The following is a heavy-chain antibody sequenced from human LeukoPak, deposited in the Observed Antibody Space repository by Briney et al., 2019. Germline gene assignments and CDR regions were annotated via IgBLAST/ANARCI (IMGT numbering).Heavy chain of an antibody. CDR3: ARTTEGGYTYGYFYYYYMDV. J-gene: IGHJ6*03. Sequence: PSETLSLTCTVSGGSISSYYWSWIRQPPGKGLEWIGYIYYSGSTNYNPSLKSRVTISVDTSKNQFSLKLPSVTAADTAVYYCARTTEGGYTYGYFYYYYMDVWGKGTTVTISS. V-gene: IGHV4-59*01. CDR1: GGSISSYY. CDR2: IYYSGST. D-gene: IGHD5-18*01.